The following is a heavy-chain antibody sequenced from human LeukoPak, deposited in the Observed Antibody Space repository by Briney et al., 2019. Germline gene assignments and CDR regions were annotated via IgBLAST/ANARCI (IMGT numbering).Heavy chain of an antibody. CDR2: ISGSGGST. V-gene: IGHV3-23*01. CDR1: GFTFSRYA. CDR3: AKSTAARPPYYFDY. Sequence: GGSLRLSCAASGFTFSRYAMSWVRQAPGKGLEGGSAISGSGGSTYYADSVKGRFTISRDNSKTTLYLQMNSLRAEDTAVYYCAKSTAARPPYYFDYWGQGTLVTVSS. J-gene: IGHJ4*02. D-gene: IGHD2-15*01.